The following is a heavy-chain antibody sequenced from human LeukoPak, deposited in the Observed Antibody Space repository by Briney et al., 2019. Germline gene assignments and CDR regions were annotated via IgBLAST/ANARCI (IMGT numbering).Heavy chain of an antibody. J-gene: IGHJ4*02. D-gene: IGHD3-9*01. CDR1: GFTFVDYA. Sequence: GGSLRLSCAASGFTFVDYAMHRVRQAPGKGLEWVSGISWNSGSIGYADSVKGRFTISRDNAKNSLYLQMNSLRAEDTALYYCAKDILTGYQGGLDYWGQGTLVTVSS. V-gene: IGHV3-9*01. CDR2: ISWNSGSI. CDR3: AKDILTGYQGGLDY.